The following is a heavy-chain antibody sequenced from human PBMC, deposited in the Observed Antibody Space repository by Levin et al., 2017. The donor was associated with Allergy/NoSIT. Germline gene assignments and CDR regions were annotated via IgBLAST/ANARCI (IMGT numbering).Heavy chain of an antibody. V-gene: IGHV4-34*01. CDR2: INHSGST. CDR3: ARGGGYAGDDAFDI. J-gene: IGHJ3*02. CDR1: GGSFSGYY. D-gene: IGHD5-12*01. Sequence: PSETLSLTCAVYGGSFSGYYWSWIRQPPGKGLEWIGEINHSGSTNYNPSLKSRVTISVDTSKNQFSLKLSSVTAADTAVYYCARGGGYAGDDAFDIWGQGTMVTVSS.